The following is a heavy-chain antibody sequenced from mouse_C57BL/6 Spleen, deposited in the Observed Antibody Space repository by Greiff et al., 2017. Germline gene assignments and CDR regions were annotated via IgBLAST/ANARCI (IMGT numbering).Heavy chain of an antibody. CDR1: GYTFTSYT. D-gene: IGHD1-1*01. CDR3: ASSVVATDWYFDV. V-gene: IGHV1-4*01. CDR2: INPSRGYT. Sequence: QVQLQQSGAELARPGASVQMSCKASGYTFTSYTMHWVKQRPGQGLEWIGYINPSRGYTKYNQKFKDKATLTADKSSSTAYMQLSSLTSEDSAVYYCASSVVATDWYFDVWSTGTTVTVSS. J-gene: IGHJ1*03.